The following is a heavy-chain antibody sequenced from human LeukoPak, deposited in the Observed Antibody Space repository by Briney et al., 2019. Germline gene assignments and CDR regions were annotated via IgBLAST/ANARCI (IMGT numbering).Heavy chain of an antibody. CDR1: GGSISSGDYY. CDR2: IYYTAGA. J-gene: IGHJ4*02. Sequence: PSETLSLTCTVSGGSISSGDYYWSWIRQHPGKGPEWIAYIYYTAGAYYNPSLESRVSISLDASENQFSLKLSSVTAADTAVYYCARGRRELKYAPDYWGQGTLVTVSS. CDR3: ARGRRELKYAPDY. V-gene: IGHV4-30-4*01. D-gene: IGHD2-2*01.